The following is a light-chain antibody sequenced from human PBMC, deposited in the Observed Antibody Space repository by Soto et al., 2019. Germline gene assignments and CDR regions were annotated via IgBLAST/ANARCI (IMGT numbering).Light chain of an antibody. CDR2: GAS. Sequence: EIVLTQSPGTLSLSPGERATLSCRASQSVSSSYLAWYQQKPGQAPRLLIYGASSRATGIPDRFSGSGSGTDFTLTISRLEPEDLAVYYCQQYGSSLLTFGQGTKVDIK. V-gene: IGKV3-20*01. CDR3: QQYGSSLLT. CDR1: QSVSSSY. J-gene: IGKJ1*01.